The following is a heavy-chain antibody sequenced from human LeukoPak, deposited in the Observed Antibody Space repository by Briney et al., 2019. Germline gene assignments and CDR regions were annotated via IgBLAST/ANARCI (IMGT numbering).Heavy chain of an antibody. J-gene: IGHJ4*02. CDR3: ARDVSGWYGGFDY. V-gene: IGHV3-48*03. D-gene: IGHD6-13*01. CDR1: GFTFSRFE. Sequence: GGSLRLSCAASGFTFSRFEMNWVRQAPGKGLEWVSYISSSGYTIYYADSVKGRFTISKDNAKNSLFLQMNSLRAEDTAVYYCARDVSGWYGGFDYWGQGTLVTVSS. CDR2: ISSSGYTI.